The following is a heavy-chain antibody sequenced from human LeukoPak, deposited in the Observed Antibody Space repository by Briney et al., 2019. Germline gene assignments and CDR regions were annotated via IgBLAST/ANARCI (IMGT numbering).Heavy chain of an antibody. CDR2: VFPRDSDT. Sequence: GESLKISCKGSGYSFTNYWIGWVRQMPGKGLEWMGSVFPRDSDTRYSPSFQGQVTISVDKSLSTAYLQWSSLKASDTAMYYCTRRAGVLWFDLWGQGTLVTVSP. D-gene: IGHD3-10*01. CDR3: TRRAGVLWFDL. J-gene: IGHJ5*02. CDR1: GYSFTNYW. V-gene: IGHV5-51*01.